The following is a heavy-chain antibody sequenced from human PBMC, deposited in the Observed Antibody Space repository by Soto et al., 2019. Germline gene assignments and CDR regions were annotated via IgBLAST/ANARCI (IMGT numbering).Heavy chain of an antibody. CDR1: GYTFTSYY. CDR3: AREVATTPQPGPAFDI. D-gene: IGHD5-12*01. J-gene: IGHJ3*02. V-gene: IGHV1-46*03. Sequence: ASVKVSCKASGYTFTSYYMHWVRQAPGQGLEWMGIINPSGGSTSYAQKFQGRVTMTRDTSTSTVYMELSSLRSEDTAVYYCAREVATTPQPGPAFDIWGQGTMVTVSS. CDR2: INPSGGST.